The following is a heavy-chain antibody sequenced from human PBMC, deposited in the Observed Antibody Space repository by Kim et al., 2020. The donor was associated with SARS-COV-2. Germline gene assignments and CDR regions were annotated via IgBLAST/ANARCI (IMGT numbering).Heavy chain of an antibody. CDR2: IIPIFGTA. CDR1: GGTFSSYA. V-gene: IGHV1-69*13. D-gene: IGHD4-17*01. CDR3: AREPSLDYGDYDFYYYGMDV. Sequence: SVKVSCKASGGTFSSYAISWVRQAPGQGLEWMGGIIPIFGTANYAQKFQGRVTITADESTSTAYMELSSLRSEDTAVYYCAREPSLDYGDYDFYYYGMDVWGQGTTVTVSS. J-gene: IGHJ6*02.